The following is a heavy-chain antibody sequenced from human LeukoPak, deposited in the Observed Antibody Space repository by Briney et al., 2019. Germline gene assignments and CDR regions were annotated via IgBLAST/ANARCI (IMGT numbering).Heavy chain of an antibody. D-gene: IGHD3-3*01. V-gene: IGHV3-7*01. J-gene: IGHJ5*02. CDR3: ARGSYDFWSGYYH. CDR2: INHNGNVN. CDR1: GFTFSSYW. Sequence: GGSLRLSCAASGFTFSSYWMYWARQAPGKGLEWVASINHNGNVNYYVDSVKGRFTISRDNSKNTLYVQMNSLRAEDTAVYYCARGSYDFWSGYYHWGQGTLVTVSS.